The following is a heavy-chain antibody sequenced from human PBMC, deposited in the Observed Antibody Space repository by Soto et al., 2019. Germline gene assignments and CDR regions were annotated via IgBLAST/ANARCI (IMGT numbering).Heavy chain of an antibody. D-gene: IGHD3-3*01. CDR1: GGSIDSGDYY. Sequence: SETLSLTCTVSGGSIDSGDYYWSWIRQSPGKGLEWIGYMSYSGNTYYNPSLKSRVTLSVDTSKNHFSLKLTSVTAADTAVYYCARDVEDFWSGPPGHWGQGTLVTVSS. V-gene: IGHV4-30-4*01. CDR2: MSYSGNT. J-gene: IGHJ4*02. CDR3: ARDVEDFWSGPPGH.